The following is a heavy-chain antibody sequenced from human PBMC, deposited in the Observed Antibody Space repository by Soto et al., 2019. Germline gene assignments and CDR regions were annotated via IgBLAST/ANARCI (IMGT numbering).Heavy chain of an antibody. D-gene: IGHD5-12*01. CDR1: GGTFSSYA. CDR3: ARDPVWAVRAGYNFDY. J-gene: IGHJ4*02. CDR2: IIPIFGTA. Sequence: SVKVSCKASGGTFSSYAISWVRQAPGQGLEWMGGIIPIFGTANYAQKFQGRVTITADESTSTAYMELSSLRSEDTAVYYCARDPVWAVRAGYNFDYWGQGTLVTVSS. V-gene: IGHV1-69*13.